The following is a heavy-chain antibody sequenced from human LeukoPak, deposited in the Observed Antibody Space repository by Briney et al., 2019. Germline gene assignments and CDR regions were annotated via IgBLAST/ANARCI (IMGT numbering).Heavy chain of an antibody. CDR3: AREDGSGSWEPNWFDP. V-gene: IGHV1-8*01. D-gene: IGHD3-10*01. CDR1: GYTFTSYD. Sequence: ASVKVSCKASGYTFTSYDFNWVRQATGQRPEWMGWMSPNSGDTGYAQKFQDRVTMTRNTSISTAYMELSSLRSDDTAVYYCAREDGSGSWEPNWFDPWGQGTLVTVSS. J-gene: IGHJ5*02. CDR2: MSPNSGDT.